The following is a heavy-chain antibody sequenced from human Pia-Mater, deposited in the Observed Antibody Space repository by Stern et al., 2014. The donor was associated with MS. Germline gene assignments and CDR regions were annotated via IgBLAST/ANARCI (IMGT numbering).Heavy chain of an antibody. CDR3: GADVSYQGSGEIDF. J-gene: IGHJ4*02. V-gene: IGHV3-15*01. CDR1: GFTCNNAW. CDR2: IKFNAPET. Sequence: EVQLVESGGGLVKPGGSLRLSCAVSGFTCNNAWMSWVRQAPGKGLEWISRIKFNAPETEYASPVKCRFIFPREFSNTRLFLQMNGLITEDTAVYFCGADVSYQGSGEIDFWGQGTLVTVSS. D-gene: IGHD3-10*01.